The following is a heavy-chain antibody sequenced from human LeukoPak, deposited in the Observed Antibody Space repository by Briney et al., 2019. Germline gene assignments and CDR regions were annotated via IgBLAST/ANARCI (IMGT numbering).Heavy chain of an antibody. J-gene: IGHJ4*02. CDR1: GFTFSSYA. V-gene: IGHV3-23*01. D-gene: IGHD3-22*01. Sequence: GGSLRLSRAASGFTFSSYAMTWVRQAAGKGLEWVSSISASDTSTYYADSVKGRFTISRDNSKSTLYLQMNSLRAEDTAVYYCAKNSGFFDYWGQGTLVTVSS. CDR3: AKNSGFFDY. CDR2: ISASDTST.